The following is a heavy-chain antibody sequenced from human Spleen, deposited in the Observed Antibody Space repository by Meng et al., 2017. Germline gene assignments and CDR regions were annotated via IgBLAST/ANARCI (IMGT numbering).Heavy chain of an antibody. CDR1: GGSFSGYY. V-gene: IGHV4-34*01. Sequence: GSLRLSCAVYGGSFSGYYWSWIRQPPGKGLEWIGEINHSGSTNYNPSLKSRVTISVDTSKNQFSLKLSSVTAADTAVYYCARAAPWIQLWLPYYYYGMDVWGQGTTVTVSS. CDR2: INHSGST. D-gene: IGHD5-18*01. J-gene: IGHJ6*02. CDR3: ARAAPWIQLWLPYYYYGMDV.